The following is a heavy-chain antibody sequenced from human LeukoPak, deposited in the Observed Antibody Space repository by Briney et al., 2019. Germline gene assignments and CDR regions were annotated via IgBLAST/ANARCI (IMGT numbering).Heavy chain of an antibody. CDR1: GFTFSSYA. CDR2: ISYDGSNK. J-gene: IGHJ6*03. D-gene: IGHD3-9*01. Sequence: GGSLRLSCAASGFTFSSYAMHWVRQAPGKGLEWVAVISYDGSNKYYADSVKGRFTISRDNSKNTLYLQMNSLRAEDTAVYYCAREADYDILTGLMDVWGKGTTVTVSS. CDR3: AREADYDILTGLMDV. V-gene: IGHV3-30-3*01.